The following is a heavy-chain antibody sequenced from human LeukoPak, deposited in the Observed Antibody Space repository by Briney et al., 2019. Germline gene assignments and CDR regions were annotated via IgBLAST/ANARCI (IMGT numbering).Heavy chain of an antibody. CDR1: GGSISSGSYS. J-gene: IGHJ2*01. CDR3: ARVYYSSSYDYWYFDL. Sequence: SQTLSLTCAVSGGSISSGSYSWSWIRQPPGKGLEWIGYFFYTGSTYYNPSLKSRVTISVDTSKKQLSLKLSSVTAADTAVYYCARVYYSSSYDYWYFDLWGRGTLVTVSS. CDR2: FFYTGST. D-gene: IGHD6-13*01. V-gene: IGHV4-30-4*07.